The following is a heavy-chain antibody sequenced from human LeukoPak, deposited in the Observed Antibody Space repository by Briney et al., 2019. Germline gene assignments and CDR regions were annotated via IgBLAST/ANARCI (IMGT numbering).Heavy chain of an antibody. CDR2: IIPIFGTA. CDR1: GGTFSSYA. V-gene: IGHV1-69*13. J-gene: IGHJ6*02. CDR3: ARATRLVGATLDYYYYGMDV. D-gene: IGHD1-26*01. Sequence: SVKVSCKASGGTFSSYAISWVRQAPGQGLEWMGGIIPIFGTANYAQKFQGRVTIIADESTSTAYLELSSLRSEDTAVYYCARATRLVGATLDYYYYGMDVWGQGTTVTVSS.